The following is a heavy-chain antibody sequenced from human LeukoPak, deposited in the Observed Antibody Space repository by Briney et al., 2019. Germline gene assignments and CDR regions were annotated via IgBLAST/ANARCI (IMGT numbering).Heavy chain of an antibody. CDR2: ISGSGGST. Sequence: PGGSLRLSCAASGFTFSSYAMSWVRQAPGKGLEWVSAISGSGGSTYYADSVKGGFTISRDNSKNTLYLQMNSLRAEDTAVYYCATAKGRAIAFDIWGQGTMVTVSS. D-gene: IGHD6-13*01. CDR1: GFTFSSYA. J-gene: IGHJ3*02. V-gene: IGHV3-23*01. CDR3: ATAKGRAIAFDI.